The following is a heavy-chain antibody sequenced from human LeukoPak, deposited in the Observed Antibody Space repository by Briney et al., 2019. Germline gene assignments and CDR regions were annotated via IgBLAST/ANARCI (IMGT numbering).Heavy chain of an antibody. Sequence: GGSLRLSCAASEFTFSSYAMSWVRQAPGKGLEWVSAISGSGGSTYYADSVKGRFSISRDNSKNTLYLQMNSLRAEDTAVYYCAKGRFGELYNWFDPWGQGTLVTVSS. V-gene: IGHV3-23*01. CDR2: ISGSGGST. J-gene: IGHJ5*02. CDR3: AKGRFGELYNWFDP. CDR1: EFTFSSYA. D-gene: IGHD3-10*01.